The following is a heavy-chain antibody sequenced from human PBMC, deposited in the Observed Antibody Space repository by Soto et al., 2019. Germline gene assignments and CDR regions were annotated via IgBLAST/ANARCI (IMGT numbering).Heavy chain of an antibody. J-gene: IGHJ4*02. CDR2: INAGKGNT. V-gene: IGHV1-3*01. CDR3: AVKYGSGNYYPDRY. Sequence: ASVKVSCKASGYTFTTYAIHWVRLAPGQRLEGMGWINAGKGNTKYSQKFQGRVTITRDRSASTAYMELSSLTSEDTAVYSYAVKYGSGNYYPDRYWGQGTLVPVSS. D-gene: IGHD3-10*01. CDR1: GYTFTTYA.